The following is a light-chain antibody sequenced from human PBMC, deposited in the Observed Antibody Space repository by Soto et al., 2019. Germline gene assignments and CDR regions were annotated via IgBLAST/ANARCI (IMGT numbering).Light chain of an antibody. CDR1: SSDVGGYNY. CDR2: EVS. CDR3: SSYTSSSTLEV. Sequence: QSALTQPASVSGSPGQSITFSCTGTSSDVGGYNYVSWYQQHPGKAPKLMIYEVSNRPSGVSNRFSGSKSGNTASLTISGLQAEDEADYYCSSYTSSSTLEVFGGGTQLTVL. J-gene: IGLJ3*02. V-gene: IGLV2-14*01.